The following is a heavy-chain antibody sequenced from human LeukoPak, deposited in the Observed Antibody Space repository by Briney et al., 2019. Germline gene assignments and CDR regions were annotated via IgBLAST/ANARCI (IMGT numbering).Heavy chain of an antibody. Sequence: SQTLSLTCAVSGGSISSGGYSWSWIRQPPGKGLEWIGYIYHSGSAYYNPSLKSRVTISVDRSKNQFSLKLSSVTAADTAVYYCASDRGGELRGTFDIWGQGTMVTVSS. V-gene: IGHV4-30-2*01. CDR2: IYHSGSA. CDR3: ASDRGGELRGTFDI. CDR1: GGSISSGGYS. D-gene: IGHD1-26*01. J-gene: IGHJ3*02.